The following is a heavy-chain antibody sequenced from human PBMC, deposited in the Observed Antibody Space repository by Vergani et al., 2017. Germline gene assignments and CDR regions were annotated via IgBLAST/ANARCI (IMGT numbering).Heavy chain of an antibody. D-gene: IGHD3-9*01. CDR1: GYIFTDYY. CDR2: INPNSGGT. CDR3: ARDVTYDILTGYYTGHYYYGMDV. V-gene: IGHV1-2*02. Sequence: QVQLVQSGAEVKKPGASVKVSCKASGYIFTDYYIHWVRQAPGQGLEWMGWINPNSGGTNYAQKFQGRVTMTRDTSISTAYMELRSLRSDDTAVYYCARDVTYDILTGYYTGHYYYGMDVWGQGTTVTVSS. J-gene: IGHJ6*02.